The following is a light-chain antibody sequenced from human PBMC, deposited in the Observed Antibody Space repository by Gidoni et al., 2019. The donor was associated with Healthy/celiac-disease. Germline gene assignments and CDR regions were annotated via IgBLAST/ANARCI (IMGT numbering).Light chain of an antibody. Sequence: QSALPQPASVSGSPGQSITISCTGTSSDVGSYNLVSWYQQHPGKAPKLMIYEGSKRPSGVSNRFSGSKSGNTASLTISGLQAEDEADYYCCSYAGRDVVFGGGTKLTVL. CDR1: SSDVGSYNL. CDR2: EGS. V-gene: IGLV2-23*01. J-gene: IGLJ2*01. CDR3: CSYAGRDVV.